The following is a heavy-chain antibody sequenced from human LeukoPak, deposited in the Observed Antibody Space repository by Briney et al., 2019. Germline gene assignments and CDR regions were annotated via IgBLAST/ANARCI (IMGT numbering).Heavy chain of an antibody. J-gene: IGHJ5*02. D-gene: IGHD6-6*01. Sequence: SETLSLTCAVYGGSFSGYYWSWIRQPPGKGLEWIGEINHSGSTNYNPSLKGRVTISVDTSKNQFSLKLSSVTAADTAVYYCARFRQLGLRTFDPWGQGTLVTVSS. CDR2: INHSGST. V-gene: IGHV4-34*01. CDR3: ARFRQLGLRTFDP. CDR1: GGSFSGYY.